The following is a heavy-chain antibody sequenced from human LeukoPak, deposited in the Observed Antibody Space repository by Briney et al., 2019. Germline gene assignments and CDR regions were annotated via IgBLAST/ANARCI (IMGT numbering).Heavy chain of an antibody. J-gene: IGHJ4*02. CDR2: FSDSGDVT. Sequence: GGSLRLSCAASGFTFSYYAMSWVRQAPGKGLEWVSGFSDSGDVTYYADSVKGRFTISRDNSKNSLYLQMNSLRAEDTAVYYCARDGYSSIYYFDYWGQGTLVTVSS. D-gene: IGHD6-19*01. CDR3: ARDGYSSIYYFDY. V-gene: IGHV3-23*01. CDR1: GFTFSYYA.